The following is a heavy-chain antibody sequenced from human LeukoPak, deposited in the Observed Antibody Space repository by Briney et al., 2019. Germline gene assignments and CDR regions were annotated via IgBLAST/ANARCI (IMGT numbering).Heavy chain of an antibody. CDR3: ARDRGMTTVTQPGY. CDR1: GYTFTSYG. V-gene: IGHV1-18*01. J-gene: IGHJ4*02. D-gene: IGHD4-17*01. Sequence: ASVKVSCKASGYTFTSYGISWVRQAPGQGLEWMGWISAYNGNTNYAQKLQGRVTMTTDTSTSTAYMELRSLRSDDTAVYYCARDRGMTTVTQPGYWGQGTLVTVSS. CDR2: ISAYNGNT.